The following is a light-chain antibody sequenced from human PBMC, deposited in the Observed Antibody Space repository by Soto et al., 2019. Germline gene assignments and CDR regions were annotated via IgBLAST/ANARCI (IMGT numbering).Light chain of an antibody. Sequence: VMTQSPGTLSVSPGERVTLSCRASQSVDTMLAWYQQKPGQAPRLLISDASTRATGVSARFSGSGSGTDFTLTISSLQSEDFAVYYCQQYQYWPPRTFGQGTKVDI. CDR2: DAS. V-gene: IGKV3-15*01. CDR3: QQYQYWPPRT. CDR1: QSVDTM. J-gene: IGKJ1*01.